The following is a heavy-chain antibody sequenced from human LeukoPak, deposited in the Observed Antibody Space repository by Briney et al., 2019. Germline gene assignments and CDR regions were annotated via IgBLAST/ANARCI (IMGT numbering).Heavy chain of an antibody. CDR3: ARTYGSGSYYH. CDR1: GGSISSGDYY. V-gene: IGHV4-30-4*08. CDR2: IYYSGST. J-gene: IGHJ5*02. D-gene: IGHD3-10*01. Sequence: PSETLSLTCTVSGGSISSGDYYWSWIRQPPGKGLEWIGYIYYSGSTYYDPSLKSRVTISVDASKNQFSLKLSSVTAADTAVYYCARTYGSGSYYHWGQGTLVTVSS.